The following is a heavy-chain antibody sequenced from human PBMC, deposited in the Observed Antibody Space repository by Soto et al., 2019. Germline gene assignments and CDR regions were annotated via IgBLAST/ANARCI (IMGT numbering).Heavy chain of an antibody. Sequence: SETLSLTCTVSGGSISSGGYYWSWIRQHPGKGLEWIGYIKYSGSTNYNPSLKSRVTISVDTSKNQFSLKLASLTAADTAVYYCARHASTRFYFDYWGQGTLVTVSS. CDR2: IKYSGST. D-gene: IGHD2-2*01. V-gene: IGHV4-61*08. CDR1: GGSISSGGYY. CDR3: ARHASTRFYFDY. J-gene: IGHJ4*02.